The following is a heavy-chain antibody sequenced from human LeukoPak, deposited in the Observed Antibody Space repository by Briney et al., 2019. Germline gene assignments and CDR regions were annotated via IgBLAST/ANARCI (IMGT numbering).Heavy chain of an antibody. V-gene: IGHV4-39*07. D-gene: IGHD6-6*01. CDR1: GGSISSSSYY. Sequence: SETLSLTCTVSGGSISSSSYYWGWIRQPPGKGLEWIGSIYYSGITYYNPSLKSRVTISVDTSKNQFSLKLSSVTAADTAVYYCARDGPGSSSSSYYYYYMDVWGKGTTVTVSS. CDR2: IYYSGIT. CDR3: ARDGPGSSSSSYYYYYMDV. J-gene: IGHJ6*03.